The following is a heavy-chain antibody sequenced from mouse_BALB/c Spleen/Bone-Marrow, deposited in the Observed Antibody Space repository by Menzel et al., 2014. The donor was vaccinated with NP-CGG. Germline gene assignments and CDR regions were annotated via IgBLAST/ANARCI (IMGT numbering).Heavy chain of an antibody. CDR1: GYTFTSYN. CDR3: ARSGSSGYYAMDY. D-gene: IGHD3-1*01. CDR2: IYPGNGDT. Sequence: VQLQQSGAELVKPGASVKMSCKASGYTFTSYNMHWVKQTPGQGLEWIGAIYPGNGDTSYNQKFEGKATLTADKSSSTAYMQLSSLTSEDSAVYYCARSGSSGYYAMDYWGQGTSVTVSS. V-gene: IGHV1-12*01. J-gene: IGHJ4*01.